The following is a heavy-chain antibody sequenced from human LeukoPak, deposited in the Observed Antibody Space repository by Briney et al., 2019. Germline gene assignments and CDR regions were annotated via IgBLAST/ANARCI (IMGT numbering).Heavy chain of an antibody. V-gene: IGHV3-23*01. J-gene: IGHJ4*02. CDR1: GFSFSSYG. CDR2: ISGGGGST. D-gene: IGHD3-22*01. Sequence: GGSLRLSCAASGFSFSSYGMTWVRQAPGKGLEWVSSISGGGGSTNSADSVKGRFTISRDNSKKTLYLQMNSLRAEDTAVYYCAKSSYYDSSGYYRECYFDHWGQGTLVTVSS. CDR3: AKSSYYDSSGYYRECYFDH.